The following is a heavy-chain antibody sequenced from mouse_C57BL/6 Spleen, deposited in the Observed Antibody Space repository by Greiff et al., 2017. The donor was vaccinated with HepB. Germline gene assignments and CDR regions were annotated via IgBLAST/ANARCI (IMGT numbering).Heavy chain of an antibody. CDR3: ARDYGRSPWYFDV. D-gene: IGHD1-1*01. J-gene: IGHJ1*03. Sequence: QVQLQQPGAELVRPGTSVKLSCKASGYTFTSYWMHWVKQRPGQGLEWIGVIDPSDSYTNYNQKFKGKATLTVDTSSSTADMQLSSLTSEDSAVYYCARDYGRSPWYFDVWGTGTTVTVSS. V-gene: IGHV1-59*01. CDR1: GYTFTSYW. CDR2: IDPSDSYT.